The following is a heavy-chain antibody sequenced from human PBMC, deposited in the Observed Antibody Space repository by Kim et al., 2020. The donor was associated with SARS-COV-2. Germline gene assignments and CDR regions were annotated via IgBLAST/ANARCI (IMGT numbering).Heavy chain of an antibody. V-gene: IGHV4-59*01. CDR2: IYYSGSI. Sequence: SETLSLTCTASGGSISSYYWSWIRQPPGKGLEWIGYIYYSGSINYNSSFKRRVTISVDTSKNQFSLKLSSAPAAEAAAFYCAGVKVDRFVYWGVGT. CDR3: AGVKVDRFVY. J-gene: IGHJ4*02. D-gene: IGHD2-15*01. CDR1: GGSISSYY.